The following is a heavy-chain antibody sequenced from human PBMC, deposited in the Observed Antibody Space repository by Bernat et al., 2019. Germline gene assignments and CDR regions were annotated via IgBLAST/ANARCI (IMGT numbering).Heavy chain of an antibody. Sequence: EVQLLESGGGLVQPGGSLRLPCAASGFTFSSYAMSWVRQAPGKGLEWVSAISGSGGSTYYADSVKGRFTISRDNSKNTLYLQMNSLRAEDTAVYYCATGSAGYYYYGMDVWGQGTTVTVSS. CDR1: GFTFSSYA. CDR3: ATGSAGYYYYGMDV. J-gene: IGHJ6*02. CDR2: ISGSGGST. V-gene: IGHV3-23*01. D-gene: IGHD4-17*01.